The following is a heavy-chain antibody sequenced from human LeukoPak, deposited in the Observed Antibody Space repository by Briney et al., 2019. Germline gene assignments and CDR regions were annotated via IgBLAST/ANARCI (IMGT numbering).Heavy chain of an antibody. CDR3: AKEKSTTIVAYRLWDY. CDR1: GFTFSSYA. D-gene: IGHD3-22*01. Sequence: GGSLRLSCTASGFTFSSYAMSWVRQAPGKGLEWVSAISGSGGSTYYADSVKGRFTISRDNSKNTLYLQMNSLRAEDTAVYYCAKEKSTTIVAYRLWDYWGQGTLVTVSS. V-gene: IGHV3-23*01. CDR2: ISGSGGST. J-gene: IGHJ4*02.